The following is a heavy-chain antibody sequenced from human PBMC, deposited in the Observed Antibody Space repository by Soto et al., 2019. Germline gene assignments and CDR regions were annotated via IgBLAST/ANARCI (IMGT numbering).Heavy chain of an antibody. D-gene: IGHD3-3*01. CDR2: INHSGST. Sequence: QVQLQQWGAGLLKPSETLSLTCAVYGGSFSGYYWSWIRQPPGKGLEWIGEINHSGSTNYNPSLKSRVTISVDTSKNQFSLKLSSVTAADTAVYYCARGGLRFLVWLLLNYWGQGTLVTVSS. V-gene: IGHV4-34*01. J-gene: IGHJ4*02. CDR1: GGSFSGYY. CDR3: ARGGLRFLVWLLLNY.